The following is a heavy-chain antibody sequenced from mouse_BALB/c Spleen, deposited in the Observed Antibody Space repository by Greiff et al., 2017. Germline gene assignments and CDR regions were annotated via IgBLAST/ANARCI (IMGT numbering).Heavy chain of an antibody. CDR1: GFNIKDCY. CDR2: IDPENGDT. V-gene: IGHV14-4*02. CDR3: NAGLRYPSFAY. Sequence: EVKLQESGAELVRSGASVKLSCTASGFNIKDCYMHWVKQRPEQGLEWIGWIDPENGDTEYAPKFQGKATMTADTSSNTAYLQLSSLTSEDTAVYYCNAGLRYPSFAYWGQGTLVTVSA. D-gene: IGHD1-1*01. J-gene: IGHJ3*01.